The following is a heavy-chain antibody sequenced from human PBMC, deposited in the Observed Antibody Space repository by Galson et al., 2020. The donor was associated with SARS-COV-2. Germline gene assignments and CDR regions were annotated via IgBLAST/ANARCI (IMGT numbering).Heavy chain of an antibody. CDR3: ARGPYDSSGYYVN. J-gene: IGHJ4*02. D-gene: IGHD3-22*01. V-gene: IGHV1-69*10. Sequence: SVKVSCKTSGGTFNNYGVTWVRQAPGQGLEWMGVIIPILTVPNYAQKFQGRVTITADKSTSTAFMELSSLRSEDTAVYYCARGPYDSSGYYVNWGQGTLVTVSS. CDR2: IIPILTVP. CDR1: GGTFNNYG.